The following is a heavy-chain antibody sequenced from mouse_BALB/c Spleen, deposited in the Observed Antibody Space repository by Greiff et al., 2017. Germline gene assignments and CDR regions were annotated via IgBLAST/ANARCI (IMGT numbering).Heavy chain of an antibody. J-gene: IGHJ3*01. V-gene: IGHV1-14*01. CDR3: ARGDLLWLRRFAY. CDR2: INPYNDGT. Sequence: VQLKESGPELVKPGASVKMSCKASGYTFTSYVMHWVKQKPGQGLEWIGYINPYNDGTKYNEKFKGKATLTSDKSSSTAYMELSSLTSEDSAVYYCARGDLLWLRRFAYWGQGTLVTVSA. D-gene: IGHD2-2*01. CDR1: GYTFTSYV.